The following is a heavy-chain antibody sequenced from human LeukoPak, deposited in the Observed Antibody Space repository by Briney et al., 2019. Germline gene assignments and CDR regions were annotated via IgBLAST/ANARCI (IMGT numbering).Heavy chain of an antibody. D-gene: IGHD3-10*01. CDR1: GFTFSSYE. CDR2: ISSSGSTI. Sequence: HSGGSLRLSCAASGFTFSSYEMSWVRQAPGKGLEWVSYISSSGSTIYYADSVKGRFTISRDNAKNSLYLQMNSLRAEDTAVYYCARVWFGELYFDYWGQGTLVTVSS. V-gene: IGHV3-48*03. J-gene: IGHJ4*02. CDR3: ARVWFGELYFDY.